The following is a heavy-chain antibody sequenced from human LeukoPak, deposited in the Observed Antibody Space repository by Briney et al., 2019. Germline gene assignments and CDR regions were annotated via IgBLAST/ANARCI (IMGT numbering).Heavy chain of an antibody. V-gene: IGHV4-38-2*02. CDR3: ARTPYYYVLRGSWFDP. J-gene: IGHJ5*02. D-gene: IGHD1-26*01. CDR2: IYHSGST. CDR1: GYSISSGYY. Sequence: PSETLSLTCTVSGYSISSGYYWGWIRQPPGKGLEWIGSIYHSGSTYYNPSLKSRVTISVDTSKNQFSLKLSSVTAADTAVYYCARTPYYYVLRGSWFDPWGQGTLVTVSS.